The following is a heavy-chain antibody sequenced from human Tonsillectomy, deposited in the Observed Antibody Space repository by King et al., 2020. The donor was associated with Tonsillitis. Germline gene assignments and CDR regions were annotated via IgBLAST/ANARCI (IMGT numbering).Heavy chain of an antibody. CDR3: FTVHSWPY. CDR1: GFTFGDYD. Sequence: VQLVESGGGLVQPGRSLRLSCTASGFTFGDYDMNWFRQAPGKGLDWVGFIRRKAHGGTTEYAASVNGRFTISRDDSKSVAYLQMNSVKTEDTALYYCFTVHSWPYWGQGTLVTVSS. CDR2: IRRKAHGGTT. D-gene: IGHD6-13*01. V-gene: IGHV3-49*03. J-gene: IGHJ4*02.